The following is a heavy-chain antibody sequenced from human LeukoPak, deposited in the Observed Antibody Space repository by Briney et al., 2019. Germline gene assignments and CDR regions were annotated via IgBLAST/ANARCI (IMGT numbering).Heavy chain of an antibody. Sequence: PSETLSLTCAVYGGSFSGYYWGWIRQPPGKGLEWIGSIYYSGSTYYNPSLKSRVTISVDTSKNQFSLKLSSVTAADTAVYYCARVLGEYYDILTGYYYWFDPWGQGTLVTVSS. CDR1: GGSFSGYY. V-gene: IGHV4-34*01. CDR3: ARVLGEYYDILTGYYYWFDP. CDR2: IYYSGST. J-gene: IGHJ5*02. D-gene: IGHD3-9*01.